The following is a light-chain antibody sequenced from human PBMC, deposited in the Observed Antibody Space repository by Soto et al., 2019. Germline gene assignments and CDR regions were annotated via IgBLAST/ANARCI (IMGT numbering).Light chain of an antibody. CDR3: QQYDYWWT. V-gene: IGKV3-15*01. Sequence: EAVVTHSPATLSVLPPHRPTLXDRARQSISDRLAWYHQRPGQAPRLLIYSASARATGVPARFSGSGSGTEFTLTISSLQSEDFGVYYCQQYDYWWTFGQGTKVDIK. CDR1: QSISDR. CDR2: SAS. J-gene: IGKJ1*01.